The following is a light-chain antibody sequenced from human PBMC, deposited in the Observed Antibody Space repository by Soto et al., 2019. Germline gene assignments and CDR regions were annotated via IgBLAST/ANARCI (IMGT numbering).Light chain of an antibody. J-gene: IGKJ4*01. V-gene: IGKV1-5*03. CDR1: QGIDSW. CDR2: EAS. Sequence: DVQMTQSPSTLSAFVGDRVIITCRASQGIDSWLAWYQQKPGKAPSLLLYEASNLEVGVRSRFSGSGSGTEFSLIINSLQPDDFATYYCQQYATYPVTFGGGTEVGIK. CDR3: QQYATYPVT.